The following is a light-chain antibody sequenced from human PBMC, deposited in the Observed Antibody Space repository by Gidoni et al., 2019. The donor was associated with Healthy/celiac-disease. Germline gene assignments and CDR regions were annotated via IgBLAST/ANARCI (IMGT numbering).Light chain of an antibody. CDR3: QQYNNWPRT. V-gene: IGKV3-15*01. CDR1: PSGSSN. CDR2: GAS. J-gene: IGKJ1*01. Sequence: EIVMTLSPAPLSLSPGERATLSCRASPSGSSNLAWYQQQPGQSPRLLIYGASTRATGIPARFSGSGSGTEFTLTISSLQSEDFAVYYCQQYNNWPRTFGQGTKVEIK.